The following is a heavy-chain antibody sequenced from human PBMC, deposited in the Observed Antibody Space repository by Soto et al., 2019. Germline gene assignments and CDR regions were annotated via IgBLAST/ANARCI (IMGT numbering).Heavy chain of an antibody. CDR1: GYTFTSYG. V-gene: IGHV1-3*01. D-gene: IGHD6-13*01. CDR3: VRRHVSATGIDWFDP. J-gene: IGHJ5*02. Sequence: ASVKVSCKASGYTFTSYGIHWLRQAPGQRLEWMGWINAANGDTKYSPKFQGRVTITRDTSASTAYMELSSLRSEDTAVYYCVRRHVSATGIDWFDPWGQGTLVTVSS. CDR2: INAANGDT.